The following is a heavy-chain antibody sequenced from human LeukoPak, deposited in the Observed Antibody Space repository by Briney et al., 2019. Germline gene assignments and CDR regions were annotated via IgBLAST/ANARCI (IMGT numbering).Heavy chain of an antibody. D-gene: IGHD2-2*01. CDR1: GYTFTGYY. CDR2: INPNNGGT. V-gene: IGHV1-2*02. Sequence: ASVKVSCKASGYTFTGYYMHWVRQAPGQGLEWMGWINPNNGGTNYAQKFQGRVTMTRDTSITTAYMELSSLRSDDTAVYYCVKMGGSSPHWGQGTLVTVSS. CDR3: VKMGGSSPH. J-gene: IGHJ4*02.